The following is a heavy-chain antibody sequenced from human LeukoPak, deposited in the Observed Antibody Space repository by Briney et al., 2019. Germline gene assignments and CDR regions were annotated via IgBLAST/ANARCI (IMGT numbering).Heavy chain of an antibody. CDR3: ARGSHRGYCTTSNCYTVDY. V-gene: IGHV1-8*01. J-gene: IGHJ4*01. Sequence: GASVKVSCKAARYTFTSYDINWVRQAPGQGLEWMGWMNPDSGNTGYAQKFQGRVSMTTNTSISTAYTELGGLTSDDTAVYFCARGSHRGYCTTSNCYTVDYWGQGTLVSVSS. CDR1: RYTFTSYD. D-gene: IGHD2-2*02. CDR2: MNPDSGNT.